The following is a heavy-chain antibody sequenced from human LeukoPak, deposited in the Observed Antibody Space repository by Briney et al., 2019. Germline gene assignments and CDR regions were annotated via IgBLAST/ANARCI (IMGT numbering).Heavy chain of an antibody. D-gene: IGHD6-19*01. CDR3: ARGLGQWLGIDY. CDR1: GYTFTSYD. CDR2: MNPNSGNT. J-gene: IGHJ4*02. V-gene: IGHV1-8*03. Sequence: ASVKVSCKASGYTFTSYDINWVRQANGQGLESMGWMNPNSGNTGYAQKFQGRGTITRNTSIRTAYMELSSLRSEDTAVYYCARGLGQWLGIDYWGQGTLVTVSS.